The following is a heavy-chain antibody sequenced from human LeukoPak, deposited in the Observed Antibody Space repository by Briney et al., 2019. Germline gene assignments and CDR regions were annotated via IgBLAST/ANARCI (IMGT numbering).Heavy chain of an antibody. V-gene: IGHV3-23*01. CDR1: GFNFSIYP. D-gene: IGHD3-22*01. J-gene: IGHJ4*02. Sequence: PGGSLRLSCAASGFNFSIYPMSCVRPAPGKGLEWVSAISGSGGSTYYADAVKGRFTISRDNSKNTLYVQMNSLRAEDTAVYYCAPRYYDWGQGTLVTVSS. CDR2: ISGSGGST. CDR3: APRYYD.